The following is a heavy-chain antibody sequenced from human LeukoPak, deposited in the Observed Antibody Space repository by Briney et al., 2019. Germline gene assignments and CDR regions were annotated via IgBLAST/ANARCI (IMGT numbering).Heavy chain of an antibody. CDR3: VRDRELTY. D-gene: IGHD5-24*01. Sequence: SETLSLTCTVLDGSLSIYYWSWIRQPPGKGLEWIGYIYNSGSTNYNPSLKSRVTISADTSKNQFSLKLTSVTAADTGMYYCVRDRELTYWGQGTLVTVSS. CDR2: IYNSGST. V-gene: IGHV4-59*01. J-gene: IGHJ4*02. CDR1: DGSLSIYY.